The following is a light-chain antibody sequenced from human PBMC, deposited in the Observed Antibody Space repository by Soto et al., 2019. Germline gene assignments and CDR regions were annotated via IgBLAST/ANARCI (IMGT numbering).Light chain of an antibody. Sequence: DIQMTQSPSSLSASVGDRVTITCRASQSISSYLNWYQQKPGKAPKLLIYAASSLQSGVPSRFSGSRSWTDFTLTISSLQPDDFATYYCQQSYSTPRTFVGETKVEIK. CDR2: AAS. J-gene: IGKJ4*01. CDR1: QSISSY. V-gene: IGKV1-39*01. CDR3: QQSYSTPRT.